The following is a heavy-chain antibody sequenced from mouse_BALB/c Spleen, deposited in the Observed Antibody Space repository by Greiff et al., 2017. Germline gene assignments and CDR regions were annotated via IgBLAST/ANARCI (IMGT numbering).Heavy chain of an antibody. V-gene: IGHV5-6-5*01. J-gene: IGHJ3*01. D-gene: IGHD2-13*01. Sequence: EVKLVESGGGLVKPGGSLKLSCAASGFTFSSYAMSWVRQTPEKRLEWVASISSGGSTYYPDSVKGRFTISRDNARNILYLQMSSLRSEDTAMYYCARGRNGDYGAYWGQGTLVTVSA. CDR2: ISSGGST. CDR1: GFTFSSYA. CDR3: ARGRNGDYGAY.